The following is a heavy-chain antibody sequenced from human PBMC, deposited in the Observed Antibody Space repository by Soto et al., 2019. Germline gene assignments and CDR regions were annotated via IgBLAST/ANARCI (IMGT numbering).Heavy chain of an antibody. V-gene: IGHV4-59*01. CDR3: ARGTTFGGVIVFDS. J-gene: IGHJ4*01. CDR2: VYFSGST. D-gene: IGHD3-16*02. CDR1: GGSISRYY. Sequence: SETLSLTCTVSGGSISRYYWNWIRQPPGKGLEYIGYVYFSGSTNYNPSLKSRVTISVDTSKNQFSLKLGSVTAADTAVYYCARGTTFGGVIVFDSWGHGSLVTVSS.